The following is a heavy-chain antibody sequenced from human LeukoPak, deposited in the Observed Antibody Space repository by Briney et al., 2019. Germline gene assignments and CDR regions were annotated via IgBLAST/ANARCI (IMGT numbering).Heavy chain of an antibody. CDR2: IYYSGST. D-gene: IGHD4-23*01. CDR3: AGQVVMAGDWFDP. J-gene: IGHJ5*02. Sequence: SGTLSLTCTVSGGSISSYYWSWIRQPPGKGLEWIGYIYYSGSTNYNPSLKSRVTISVDTSKNQFSLKLSSVTAADTAVYYCAGQVVMAGDWFDPWGQGTLVTVSS. CDR1: GGSISSYY. V-gene: IGHV4-59*01.